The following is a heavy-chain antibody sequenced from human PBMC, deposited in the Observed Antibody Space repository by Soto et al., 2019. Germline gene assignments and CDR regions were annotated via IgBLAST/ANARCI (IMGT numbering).Heavy chain of an antibody. CDR2: ISYDGANK. CDR1: GFTFSSYG. D-gene: IGHD1-26*01. CDR3: AKDGEYIGSYLNWLDP. J-gene: IGHJ5*02. V-gene: IGHV3-30*18. Sequence: GGSLRLSCAASGFTFSSYGIHWVRQAPGKGLEWVALISYDGANKYYADSVKGRFTISRDNSKNTLYLQMNGLRAEDTAVYYCAKDGEYIGSYLNWLDPWGQGTLVTVSS.